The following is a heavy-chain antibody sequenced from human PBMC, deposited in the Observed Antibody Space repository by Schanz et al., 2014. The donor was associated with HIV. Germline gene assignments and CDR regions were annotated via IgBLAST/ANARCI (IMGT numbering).Heavy chain of an antibody. Sequence: QVQLVQSGAEVKKPGASVTVSCKASGYTFTNYGINWVRQATGLGLEWMGWMNPNSGYTGYAQKFQGRVTMTTDTSTSTAYMELRSLRADDTAVYYCARVGSGSYYVRYFDYWGQGTLVTVSS. CDR2: MNPNSGYT. CDR3: ARVGSGSYYVRYFDY. V-gene: IGHV1-18*01. J-gene: IGHJ4*02. CDR1: GYTFTNYG. D-gene: IGHD3-10*01.